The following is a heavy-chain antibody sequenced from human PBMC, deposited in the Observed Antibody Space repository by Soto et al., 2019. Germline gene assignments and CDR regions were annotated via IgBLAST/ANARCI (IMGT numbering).Heavy chain of an antibody. D-gene: IGHD3-16*01. Sequence: GGSLRLSCAASGFTFSSYWMHWVRQAPGKGLVWVSRINSDGSSTSYADSVKGRFTISRDNAKNTLYLQMNSLRAEDTAVYYCARDLRVYRGNDAFDIWGQGTMVTVSS. V-gene: IGHV3-74*01. CDR2: INSDGSST. CDR1: GFTFSSYW. CDR3: ARDLRVYRGNDAFDI. J-gene: IGHJ3*02.